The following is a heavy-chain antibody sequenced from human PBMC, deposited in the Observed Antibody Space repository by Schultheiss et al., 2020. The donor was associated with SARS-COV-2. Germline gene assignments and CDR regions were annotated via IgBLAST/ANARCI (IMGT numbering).Heavy chain of an antibody. J-gene: IGHJ4*02. CDR2: IWYDGSNK. CDR1: GFTVSSNY. Sequence: GGSLRLSCAASGFTVSSNYMSWVRQAPGKGLEWVAVIWYDGSNKYYADSVKGLFTISRDNSKNTLYLQMNSLRVEDTAVYYCASQDGYKGYIGHLDYWGQGSLVTVSS. V-gene: IGHV3-33*08. CDR3: ASQDGYKGYIGHLDY. D-gene: IGHD5-24*01.